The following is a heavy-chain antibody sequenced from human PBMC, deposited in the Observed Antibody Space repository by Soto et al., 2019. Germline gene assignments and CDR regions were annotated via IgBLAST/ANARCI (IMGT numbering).Heavy chain of an antibody. CDR3: AREYYDILTGYYNHAFDI. CDR2: IYYSGST. D-gene: IGHD3-9*01. J-gene: IGHJ3*02. V-gene: IGHV4-31*03. CDR1: GGSISSGGYY. Sequence: SETLSLTCPVSGGSISSGGYYWSWIRQHPGKGLEWIGYIYYSGSTYYNPSLKSRVTISVDTSKNQFSLKLSSVTAADTAVYYCAREYYDILTGYYNHAFDIWGQGTMVTVSS.